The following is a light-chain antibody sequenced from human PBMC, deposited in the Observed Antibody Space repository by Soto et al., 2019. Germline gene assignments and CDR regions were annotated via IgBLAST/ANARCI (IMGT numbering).Light chain of an antibody. CDR1: SSNIGSNT. Sequence: QSVLTQAPSASGTPGQRVTISCSGSSSNIGSNTVNWYQQLPGTAPKLLIYNNAQRPSGVPDRFSGSKSGTSASLAIGGLQSEDEADYYCAAWDDSLNGWVFGGGTKLTVL. V-gene: IGLV1-44*01. CDR3: AAWDDSLNGWV. CDR2: NNA. J-gene: IGLJ3*02.